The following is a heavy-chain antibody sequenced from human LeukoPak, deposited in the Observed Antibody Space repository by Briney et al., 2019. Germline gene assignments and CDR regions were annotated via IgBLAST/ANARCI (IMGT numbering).Heavy chain of an antibody. Sequence: GGSLRLSCAASGFTFSIYAMSWVRQAPGKGLEWVSAISGSGGTAYYADSVKGRFTISRDNSKNTLYLQMNSLRAEDTAVYYCANYYYDTSGYKNWGQGTLVTVSS. V-gene: IGHV3-23*01. CDR3: ANYYYDTSGYKN. J-gene: IGHJ4*02. CDR2: ISGSGGTA. CDR1: GFTFSIYA. D-gene: IGHD3-22*01.